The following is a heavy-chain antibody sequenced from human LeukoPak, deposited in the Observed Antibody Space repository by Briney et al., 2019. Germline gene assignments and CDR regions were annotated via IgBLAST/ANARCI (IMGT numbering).Heavy chain of an antibody. CDR1: GGSISSGGYY. CDR2: IYYSGST. Sequence: SETLSLTCTVSGGSISSGGYYWSWIRQHPGKGLEWIGYIYYSGSTYYNPSLKSRVTISVDTSKNQFSLKLSSVTAADTAVYYCARGNDILTGHPTRRGENWFDPWGQGTLVTVSS. V-gene: IGHV4-31*03. CDR3: ARGNDILTGHPTRRGENWFDP. D-gene: IGHD3-9*01. J-gene: IGHJ5*02.